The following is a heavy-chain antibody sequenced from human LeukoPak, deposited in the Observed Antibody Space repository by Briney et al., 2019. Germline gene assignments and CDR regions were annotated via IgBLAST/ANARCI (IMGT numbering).Heavy chain of an antibody. V-gene: IGHV3-15*01. Sequence: GGSLRLSCAASGINFSNAWMSWVRQAPGKGLEWVGRMKSKTDGGTTDYAAPVKGRFTISRDDSKNMLYLQMNNLKTEDTAVYYCTTDSPLEYDYVWGSYRSPPFDHWGQGTLVTVSS. CDR1: GINFSNAW. J-gene: IGHJ4*02. CDR2: MKSKTDGGTT. D-gene: IGHD3-16*02. CDR3: TTDSPLEYDYVWGSYRSPPFDH.